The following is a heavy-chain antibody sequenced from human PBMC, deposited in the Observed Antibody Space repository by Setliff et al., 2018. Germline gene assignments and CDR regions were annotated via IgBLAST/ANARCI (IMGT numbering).Heavy chain of an antibody. V-gene: IGHV3-7*01. D-gene: IGHD3-22*01. CDR3: VRDDADNYDAFDN. Sequence: GGSLRLSCVVSGFSFSRHWMSWVRQTPGKGLEWVADIKQDGSTKYYLDSVKGRFTISRDNAKRSLYLQMNGLRADDTGVYYCVRDDADNYDAFDNWGQGTLVTVSS. J-gene: IGHJ3*02. CDR2: IKQDGSTK. CDR1: GFSFSRHW.